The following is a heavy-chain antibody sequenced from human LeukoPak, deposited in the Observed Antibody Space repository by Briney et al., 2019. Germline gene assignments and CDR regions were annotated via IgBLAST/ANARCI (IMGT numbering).Heavy chain of an antibody. J-gene: IGHJ4*02. V-gene: IGHV4-34*01. CDR3: ARSRYWYFDY. D-gene: IGHD2-8*02. Sequence: SETLSLTCAVYGGSFSGYYWSWIRQPPGKGLEWIGEINHSGSTNYNPSLKSRVTISVDTSKNQFSLKLSSVTAADTAVYYCARSRYWYFDYWGQGTLVTVSS. CDR1: GGSFSGYY. CDR2: INHSGST.